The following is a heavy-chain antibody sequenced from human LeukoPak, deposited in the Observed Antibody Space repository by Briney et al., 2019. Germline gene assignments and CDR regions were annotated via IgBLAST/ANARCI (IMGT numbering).Heavy chain of an antibody. Sequence: GRSLRLSCAASGFTFSSYGMHWVRQAPGKGLEGVAVISYDGSNKYYADSVKGRFTISRDNSKNTLYLQMNSLRAEDTALYYCAKDGARLLFLRLGELSLPDYWGQGTLVTVSS. CDR3: AKDGARLLFLRLGELSLPDY. CDR2: ISYDGSNK. D-gene: IGHD3-16*02. V-gene: IGHV3-30*18. CDR1: GFTFSSYG. J-gene: IGHJ4*02.